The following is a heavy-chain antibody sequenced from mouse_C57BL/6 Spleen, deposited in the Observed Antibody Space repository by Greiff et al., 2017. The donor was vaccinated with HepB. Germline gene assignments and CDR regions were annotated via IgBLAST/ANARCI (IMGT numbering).Heavy chain of an antibody. CDR3: ARRASYDGYFFYFDY. J-gene: IGHJ2*01. CDR2: INPNNGGT. CDR1: GYTFTDYY. Sequence: EVQLQQSGPELVKPGASVKISCKASGYTFTDYYMNWVKQSHGKSLEWIGDINPNNGGTSYNQKFKGKATLTVDKSSSTAYMELRSLTSEDSAVYYCARRASYDGYFFYFDYWGQGTTLTVSS. V-gene: IGHV1-26*01. D-gene: IGHD2-3*01.